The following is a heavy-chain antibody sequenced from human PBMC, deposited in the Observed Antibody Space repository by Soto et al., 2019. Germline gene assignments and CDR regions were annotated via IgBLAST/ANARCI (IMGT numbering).Heavy chain of an antibody. Sequence: EVQLVESGGGLVQPGRSLRLSCAASGFTFDDYAMHWVRQAPGKGLEWVSGISWNSGSIGYADSVKGRFTISRDNAKNSLYLQMNSLRAEDTPFYYCAKDKATGYYYYMDVWGKGTTVTVSS. V-gene: IGHV3-9*01. J-gene: IGHJ6*03. CDR3: AKDKATGYYYYMDV. CDR2: ISWNSGSI. CDR1: GFTFDDYA.